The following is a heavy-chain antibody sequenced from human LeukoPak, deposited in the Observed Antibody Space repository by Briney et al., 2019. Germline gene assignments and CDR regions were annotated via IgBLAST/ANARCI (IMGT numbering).Heavy chain of an antibody. J-gene: IGHJ6*03. Sequence: ASVKVSCKASGYTFTSYDINWVRQATGQGLEWMGWMNPNSGNTGYAQKFQGRVTITRNTSISTAYMELSSLRAEDTAVYYCASSTNDYYYYYMDVWGKGTTVTISS. CDR2: MNPNSGNT. D-gene: IGHD1-14*01. CDR1: GYTFTSYD. CDR3: ASSTNDYYYYYMDV. V-gene: IGHV1-8*03.